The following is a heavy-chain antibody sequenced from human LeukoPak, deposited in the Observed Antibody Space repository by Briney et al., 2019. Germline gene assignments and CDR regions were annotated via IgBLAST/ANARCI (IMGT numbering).Heavy chain of an antibody. D-gene: IGHD2-2*01. CDR3: TRDQLNY. CDR1: EFTVSRNY. Sequence: GGSLRLSCTASEFTVSRNYMLWVRQAPGKGLEWVSLIFSNGDTHYADSVKGRFTISRDTSKNTVSLQMNSLRVEDTAMYYCTRDQLNYWGQGTLVTVSS. CDR2: IFSNGDT. V-gene: IGHV3-53*01. J-gene: IGHJ4*02.